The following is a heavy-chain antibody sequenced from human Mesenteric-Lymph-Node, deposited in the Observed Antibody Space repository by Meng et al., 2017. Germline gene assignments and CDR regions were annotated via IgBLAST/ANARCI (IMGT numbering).Heavy chain of an antibody. V-gene: IGHV4-34*01. CDR2: INHSGST. CDR1: GGLFSGYY. J-gene: IGHJ4*02. D-gene: IGHD3/OR15-3a*01. CDR3: ARGYDFWSGFQFYY. Sequence: GSLRLSCGVYGGLFSGYYWSWIRQTPGKGLEWIGEINHSGSTNYNPSLESRVTISVDTSKNQFSLKLTSVTAADTAVYYCARGYDFWSGFQFYYWGQGTLVTVSS.